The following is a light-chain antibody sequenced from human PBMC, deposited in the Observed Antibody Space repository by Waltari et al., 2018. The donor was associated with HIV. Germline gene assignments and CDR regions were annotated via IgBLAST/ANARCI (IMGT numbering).Light chain of an antibody. CDR2: GAT. V-gene: IGKV3-20*01. CDR1: QSVSCNY. J-gene: IGKJ2*01. Sequence: IVLTQYSGTMSLSPGERATISCRASQSVSCNYVAWYQQKVGQAPRLLIYGATSRATGIPDRFSGSGSGTEFTLTVSRLESEDFAVYYCLQYGSSPPSYTFGQGTKLEIK. CDR3: LQYGSSPPSYT.